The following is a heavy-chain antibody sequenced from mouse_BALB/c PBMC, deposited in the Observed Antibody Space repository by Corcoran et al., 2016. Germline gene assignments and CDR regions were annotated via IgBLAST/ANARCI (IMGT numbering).Heavy chain of an antibody. D-gene: IGHD2-1*01. J-gene: IGHJ2*01. V-gene: IGHV3-6*02. CDR2: ISYDGSN. CDR3: ARDYYGNYCDY. CDR1: GYSITSGYY. Sequence: DVQLQESGPGLVKPSQSLSLTCSVTGYSITSGYYWNWIRQFPGNKLEWMGYISYDGSNNYNPSLKNRISITRDTSKNQFFLKLNSVTTEDTATYYCARDYYGNYCDYWGQGTTLTVSS.